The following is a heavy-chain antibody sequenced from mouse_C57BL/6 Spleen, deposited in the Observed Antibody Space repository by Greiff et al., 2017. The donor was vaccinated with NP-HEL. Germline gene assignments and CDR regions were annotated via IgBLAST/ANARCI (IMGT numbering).Heavy chain of an antibody. CDR1: GYAFSSSW. Sequence: QVQLQQSGPELVKPGASVKISCKASGYAFSSSWMNWVKQRPGKGLEWIGRIYPGDGDTNYNGKFKGKATLTADKSSSTAYMQLSSLTSEDSAVYFCARHDYEDYAMDYWGQGTSVTGSS. V-gene: IGHV1-82*01. J-gene: IGHJ4*01. D-gene: IGHD2-4*01. CDR3: ARHDYEDYAMDY. CDR2: IYPGDGDT.